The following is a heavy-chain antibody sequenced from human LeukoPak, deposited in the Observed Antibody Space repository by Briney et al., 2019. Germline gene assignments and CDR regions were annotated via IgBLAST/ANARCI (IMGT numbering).Heavy chain of an antibody. Sequence: SVKVSCKSSRGTFSSYAISWVRQAPGQGLEWMGGIIPIFGTANYAQKFQGRVTITADESTSTAYMELSSLRSEDTAVYYCARDSISRYDILTGYLNWFDPWGQGTLVTVSS. J-gene: IGHJ5*02. CDR1: RGTFSSYA. V-gene: IGHV1-69*13. D-gene: IGHD3-9*01. CDR3: ARDSISRYDILTGYLNWFDP. CDR2: IIPIFGTA.